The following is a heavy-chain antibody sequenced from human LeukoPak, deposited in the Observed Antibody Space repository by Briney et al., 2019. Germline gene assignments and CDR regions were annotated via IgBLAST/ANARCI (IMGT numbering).Heavy chain of an antibody. Sequence: SETLSLTCTVSGGSISSYYWSWIRQPPGKGLEWIGYIYYSGSTNYNPSLKSRVTISVDTSKNQFSLKLSSVTAADTAVYYCARTGVWGSYRYDWFDPWGQGTLVTVSS. CDR3: ARTGVWGSYRYDWFDP. D-gene: IGHD3-16*02. J-gene: IGHJ5*02. CDR2: IYYSGST. V-gene: IGHV4-59*01. CDR1: GGSISSYY.